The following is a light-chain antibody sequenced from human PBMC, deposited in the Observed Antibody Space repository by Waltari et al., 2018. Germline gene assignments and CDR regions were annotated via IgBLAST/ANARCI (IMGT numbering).Light chain of an antibody. J-gene: IGKJ1*01. V-gene: IGKV1-NL1*01. Sequence: DIQMTQSPSSLSASVGDKVTITCQASQGIGNSLNWYQQKPGKAPKLLIFKASTLQSGIPSRFSGSGSGTDFTLTISSLQPEDFATYYCQQGYSYPWTFGQGTKVEVK. CDR1: QGIGNS. CDR3: QQGYSYPWT. CDR2: KAS.